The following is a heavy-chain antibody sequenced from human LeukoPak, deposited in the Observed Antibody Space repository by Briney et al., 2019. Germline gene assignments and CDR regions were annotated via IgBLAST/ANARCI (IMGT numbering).Heavy chain of an antibody. Sequence: ASVKVSCKASGYTFTSYDINWVRQATGQGLEWMGWMNPNSGNIGYAQKFQGRVTMTRNTSISTAYMELSSLRSEDTAVYYCARDFTVTPYYYYGMDVWGQGTTVTVSS. D-gene: IGHD4-17*01. CDR1: GYTFTSYD. CDR2: MNPNSGNI. V-gene: IGHV1-8*01. CDR3: ARDFTVTPYYYYGMDV. J-gene: IGHJ6*02.